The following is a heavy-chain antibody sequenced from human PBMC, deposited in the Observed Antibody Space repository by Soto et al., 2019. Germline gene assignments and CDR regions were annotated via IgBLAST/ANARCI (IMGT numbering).Heavy chain of an antibody. V-gene: IGHV3-33*01. D-gene: IGHD6-19*01. CDR3: ARGPYSSGWYPFDY. CDR2: IWYDGSNK. CDR1: GFTFSSYG. Sequence: GGSLRLSCAASGFTFSSYGMHWVRQAPGKGLEWVAVIWYDGSNKYYADSVKGRFTISRDNSKNTLYLQMNSLRAEDTAVYYCARGPYSSGWYPFDYWGQGTLVTVSS. J-gene: IGHJ4*02.